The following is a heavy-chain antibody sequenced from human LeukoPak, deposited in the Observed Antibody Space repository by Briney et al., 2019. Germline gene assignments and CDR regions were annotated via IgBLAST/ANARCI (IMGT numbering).Heavy chain of an antibody. CDR1: GGSISSGSYY. D-gene: IGHD5-18*01. Sequence: PSETLSLTCTVSGGSISSGSYYWSWIRQPAGKGLEWIGRIYTSGSTNHNPSLKSRVTISVDTSKNQFSLKLSSVTAADTAVYYCARVRCGYSCDGAFDIWGQGTMVTASS. CDR3: ARVRCGYSCDGAFDI. J-gene: IGHJ3*02. CDR2: IYTSGST. V-gene: IGHV4-61*02.